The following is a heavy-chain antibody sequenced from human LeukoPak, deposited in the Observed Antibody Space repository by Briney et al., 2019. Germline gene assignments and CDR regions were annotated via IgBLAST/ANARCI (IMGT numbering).Heavy chain of an antibody. CDR2: ISGSGGST. J-gene: IGHJ4*02. Sequence: PGGSLRLSCAASGFTFSSYAMSWVRQAPGKGLEWVSAISGSGGSTYYADSVKGQFTISRDNSKNMLYLQMNSLRAEDTAVYYCAKDLVWTYYFDYWGQGTLVTVSS. D-gene: IGHD1-1*01. CDR3: AKDLVWTYYFDY. CDR1: GFTFSSYA. V-gene: IGHV3-23*01.